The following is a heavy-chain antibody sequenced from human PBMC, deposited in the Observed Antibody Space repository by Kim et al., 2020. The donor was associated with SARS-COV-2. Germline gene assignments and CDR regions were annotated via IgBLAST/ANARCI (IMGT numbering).Heavy chain of an antibody. J-gene: IGHJ4*02. D-gene: IGHD2-2*01. CDR3: ARVVPDAKGDY. CDR2: T. V-gene: IGHV1-18*01. Sequence: TKYAQKHQGRGTMTTDTSTSQAYMELRSLRSDDTAVYYCARVVPDAKGDYWGQGTLVTVSS.